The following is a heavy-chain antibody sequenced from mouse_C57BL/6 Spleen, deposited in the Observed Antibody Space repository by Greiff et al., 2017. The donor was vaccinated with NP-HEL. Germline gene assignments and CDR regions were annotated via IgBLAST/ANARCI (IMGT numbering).Heavy chain of an antibody. J-gene: IGHJ2*01. D-gene: IGHD2-4*01. V-gene: IGHV1-82*01. Sequence: VKLMESGPELVKPGASVKISCKASGYAFSSSWMNWVKQRPGKGLEWIGRIYPGDGDTNYNGKFKGKATLTADKSSSTAYMQLSSLTSEDSAVYFCARYIYYDYLFDYWGQGTTLTVSS. CDR2: IYPGDGDT. CDR3: ARYIYYDYLFDY. CDR1: GYAFSSSW.